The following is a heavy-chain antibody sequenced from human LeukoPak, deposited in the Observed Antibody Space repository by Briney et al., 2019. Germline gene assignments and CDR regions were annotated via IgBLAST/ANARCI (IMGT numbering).Heavy chain of an antibody. D-gene: IGHD1-26*01. Sequence: SETLSLTCTVSGGSISSYYWRWIRQPPGKGLEWIGYIYYSGSTNYNPSLKSRVTISVDTSKNQFSLKLSSVTAADTAVYYCARVGRGFLDYWGQGTLVTVSS. V-gene: IGHV4-59*08. CDR1: GGSISSYY. CDR2: IYYSGST. J-gene: IGHJ4*02. CDR3: ARVGRGFLDY.